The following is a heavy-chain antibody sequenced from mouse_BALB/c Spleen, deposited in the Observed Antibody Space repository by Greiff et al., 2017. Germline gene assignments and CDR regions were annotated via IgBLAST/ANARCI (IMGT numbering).Heavy chain of an antibody. CDR2: IWSGGST. J-gene: IGHJ3*01. CDR1: GFSLTSYG. V-gene: IGHV2-4-1*01. CDR3: ARNYGILGGFAY. Sequence: QVQLKQSGPGLVQPSQSLSITCTVSGFSLTSYGVHWVRQSPGKGLEWLGVIWSGGSTDYNAAFISRLSISKDNSKSQVFFKMNSLQADDTAIYYCARNYGILGGFAYWGQGTLVTVSA. D-gene: IGHD1-1*02.